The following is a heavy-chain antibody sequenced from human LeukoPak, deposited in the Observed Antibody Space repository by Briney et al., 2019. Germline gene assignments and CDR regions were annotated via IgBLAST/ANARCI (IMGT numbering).Heavy chain of an antibody. J-gene: IGHJ5*02. D-gene: IGHD3-10*01. V-gene: IGHV4-59*01. CDR1: GGSISSYY. Sequence: SETLSLTCTVSGGSISSYYWSWIRQPPGKGLEWIAYIYYSGSTNYNPSLKSRVTISVDRSNNQFSLNLSSVTAADTAVYYCARQSAGTWFDPWGQGTLVTVSS. CDR3: ARQSAGTWFDP. CDR2: IYYSGST.